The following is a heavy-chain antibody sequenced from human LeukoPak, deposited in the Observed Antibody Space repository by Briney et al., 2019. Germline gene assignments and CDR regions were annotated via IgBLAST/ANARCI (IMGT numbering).Heavy chain of an antibody. V-gene: IGHV3-11*04. CDR2: ISSSVSTI. CDR1: GFTFSDYY. CDR3: ASYGSGSSDAFDI. J-gene: IGHJ3*02. Sequence: PGGSLRLSCAASGFTFSDYYMSWIRQAAGKGREWVSYISSSVSTIYYADSVKGRSTTSRDNAKNSLYLQMNSLRAEDTAVYYCASYGSGSSDAFDIWGQGTMVIVSS. D-gene: IGHD3-10*01.